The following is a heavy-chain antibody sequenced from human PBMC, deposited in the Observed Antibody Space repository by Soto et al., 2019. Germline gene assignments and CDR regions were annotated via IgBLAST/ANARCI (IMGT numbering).Heavy chain of an antibody. CDR3: ARDGSTDGDHPGEDHYFDY. CDR1: GAAVSSPDDS. J-gene: IGHJ4*02. Sequence: QVQLQESGPGLVRPSQTLSLTCSVSGAAVSSPDDSWTWIRQRPGQGLEWIGHFSYTGTTYYSPSLRSRVSISIDKSRNLFSLKLTSVTAADTAVYYCARDGSTDGDHPGEDHYFDYWGQGTLVTVSS. V-gene: IGHV4-31*03. CDR2: FSYTGTT. D-gene: IGHD2-2*03.